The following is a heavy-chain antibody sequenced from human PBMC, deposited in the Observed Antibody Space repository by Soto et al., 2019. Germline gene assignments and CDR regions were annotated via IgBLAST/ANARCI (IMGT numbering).Heavy chain of an antibody. CDR1: GGSISSGDYY. CDR2: IYYSGNT. J-gene: IGHJ6*02. CDR3: ARDRYYGSGTYYNFYYGMDV. V-gene: IGHV4-30-4*01. Sequence: SETLSLTCSVSGGSISSGDYYWNWLRQPPGKGLEWIGYIYYSGNTYYNPSLRSRVTISLDRSENQFSLKLSFVTAADTAVYYCARDRYYGSGTYYNFYYGMDVWGQGTTVTVSS. D-gene: IGHD3-10*01.